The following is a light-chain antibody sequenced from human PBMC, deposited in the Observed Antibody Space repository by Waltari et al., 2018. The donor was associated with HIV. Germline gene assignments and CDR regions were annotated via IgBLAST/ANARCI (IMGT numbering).Light chain of an antibody. J-gene: IGLJ2*01. CDR2: DND. CDR1: SSNIGKSY. CDR3: GTWDSSLSAMV. Sequence: QSVLTQPPSVSAAPGQKVTISCSGSSSNIGKSYVSWYQQVPETAPKLLHYDNDKRPPGIPYPFLGSKSCPSGTLGITGLQTGDEADYYCGTWDSSLSAMVFGGGTKLTVL. V-gene: IGLV1-51*01.